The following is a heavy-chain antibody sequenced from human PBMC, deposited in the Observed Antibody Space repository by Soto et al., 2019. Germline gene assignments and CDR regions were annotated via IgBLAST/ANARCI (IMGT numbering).Heavy chain of an antibody. CDR3: ARDNCSGGSCYSDY. Sequence: QVQLQESGPGLVKPSETLSLTCTVSGGSISSYYWSWIRQPPGKGLEWIGYIYYSGSTNYNPSLKSRVTISVDTSKNQFSLKLSSVTAADTAVYYCARDNCSGGSCYSDYWGQGTLVTVSS. CDR2: IYYSGST. J-gene: IGHJ4*02. V-gene: IGHV4-59*01. D-gene: IGHD2-15*01. CDR1: GGSISSYY.